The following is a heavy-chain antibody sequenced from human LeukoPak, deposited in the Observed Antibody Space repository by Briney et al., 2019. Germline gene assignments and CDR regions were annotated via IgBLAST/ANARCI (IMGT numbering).Heavy chain of an antibody. CDR2: INHSGST. D-gene: IGHD5-12*01. Sequence: SETLSLTCAVYGGSFSGYYWSWIRWPPGKGLEWIGEINHSGSTNYNPSLKSRVTISVDTSKNQFSLKLSSVTAADTAVYYCAREGGFSILDYWGQGTLVTVSS. CDR3: AREGGFSILDY. CDR1: GGSFSGYY. J-gene: IGHJ4*02. V-gene: IGHV4-34*01.